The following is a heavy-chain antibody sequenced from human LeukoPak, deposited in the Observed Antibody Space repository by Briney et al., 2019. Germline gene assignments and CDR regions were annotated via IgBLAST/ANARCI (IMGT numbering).Heavy chain of an antibody. Sequence: GGSLRLSCAASGFTFSSHAMSWVRQAPGKGLEWVSAISGSGGSTYYADSVKGRFTISRDNSKNTLYLQMNSLRAEDTAVYYCAKDPLWGVTTIFDYWGQGTLVTVSS. CDR2: ISGSGGST. J-gene: IGHJ4*02. CDR1: GFTFSSHA. CDR3: AKDPLWGVTTIFDY. D-gene: IGHD5-12*01. V-gene: IGHV3-23*01.